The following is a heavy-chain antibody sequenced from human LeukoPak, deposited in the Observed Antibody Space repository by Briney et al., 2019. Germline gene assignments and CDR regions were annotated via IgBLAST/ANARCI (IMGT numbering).Heavy chain of an antibody. CDR1: GGSISSGSYY. Sequence: SQTLSLTCTVSGGSISSGSYYWSWIRQPAGKGLEWIGRIYTSGSTNYNPSLKSRVTISVDTSKNQFSLKLSSVTAADTAVYYCASTRTSQLLWFGEFGFDPWGQGTLVTVSS. D-gene: IGHD3-10*01. CDR3: ASTRTSQLLWFGEFGFDP. J-gene: IGHJ5*02. V-gene: IGHV4-61*02. CDR2: IYTSGST.